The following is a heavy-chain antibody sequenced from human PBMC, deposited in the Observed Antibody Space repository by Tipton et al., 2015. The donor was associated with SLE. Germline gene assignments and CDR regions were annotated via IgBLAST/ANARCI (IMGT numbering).Heavy chain of an antibody. CDR1: GYSFYGYF. CDR2: INPNSGGT. CDR3: ARRRVGYFGAGRDDFGMDV. D-gene: IGHD3-16*01. Sequence: QSGPEVKKSGASVKVSCKASGYSFYGYFMHWVRQAPGQGLEWMGRINPNSGGTNYAQKFQGRVTMTRDTSISTAYMELSSLRSDDTALYYCARRRVGYFGAGRDDFGMDVWGQGTTVTVSS. J-gene: IGHJ6*02. V-gene: IGHV1-2*06.